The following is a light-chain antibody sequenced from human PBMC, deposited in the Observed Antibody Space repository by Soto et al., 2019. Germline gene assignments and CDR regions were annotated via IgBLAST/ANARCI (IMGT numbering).Light chain of an antibody. CDR1: QSVSSSY. CDR3: QQYGSSPTWT. CDR2: GAS. V-gene: IGKV3-20*01. Sequence: EIVFRRSPGTVSVSPGGRATLSCRARQSVSSSYLARYQQNRGRAPRLPGFGASSRATGIPDRFSGSGSGTDFTLTISRLEPEDFAVYYCQQYGSSPTWTFGQGTKVDIK. J-gene: IGKJ1*01.